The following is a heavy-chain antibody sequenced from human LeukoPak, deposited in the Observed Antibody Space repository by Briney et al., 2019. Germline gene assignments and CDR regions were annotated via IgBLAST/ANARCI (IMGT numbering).Heavy chain of an antibody. CDR2: ISNSGGST. CDR1: GFTFSSYA. CDR3: ARDPGYCSTTSCYKFFDY. D-gene: IGHD2-2*02. V-gene: IGHV3-23*01. J-gene: IGHJ4*02. Sequence: GGSLRLSCAASGFTFSSYAMSWVRQAPGKGLEWVSAISNSGGSTYYADSVKGRFTVSRDNAKNSLYLQMNSLRAEDTAVYYCARDPGYCSTTSCYKFFDYWGQGTLVTVSS.